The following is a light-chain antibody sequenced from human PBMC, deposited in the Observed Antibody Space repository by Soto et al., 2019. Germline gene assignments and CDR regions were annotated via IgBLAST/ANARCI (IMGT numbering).Light chain of an antibody. Sequence: EIVLTQSPATLSLSPGERATLSCRASHSVSSSYLAWYKQKPGQAPRLLIYGASSRATGIPDRFSGSGSGTDFTLTTSRLEPEDFAVYYCQQYGSSPITFGQGARLESK. V-gene: IGKV3-20*01. CDR3: QQYGSSPIT. CDR1: HSVSSSY. CDR2: GAS. J-gene: IGKJ5*01.